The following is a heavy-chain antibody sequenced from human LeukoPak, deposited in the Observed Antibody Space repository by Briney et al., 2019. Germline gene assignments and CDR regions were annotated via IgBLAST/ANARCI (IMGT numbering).Heavy chain of an antibody. CDR2: INPSGGST. V-gene: IGHV1-46*01. CDR1: GYTFTSYY. CDR3: ARTSGWYFGIDAFDI. J-gene: IGHJ3*02. Sequence: ASVKVSCKASGYTFTSYYMHWVRQAPGQGLEWMGIINPSGGSTSYAQKFQGRVTMTRDTSTSTVYMELSSLRSEDTAVYYCARTSGWYFGIDAFDIWGQGTMVTVSS. D-gene: IGHD6-19*01.